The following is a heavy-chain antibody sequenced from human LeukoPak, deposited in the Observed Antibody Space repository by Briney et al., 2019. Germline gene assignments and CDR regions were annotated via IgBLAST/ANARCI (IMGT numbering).Heavy chain of an antibody. Sequence: ASVKVSCKASGYTFTNYGVSWVRQAPGQGLEWMGWISAYNGDTNYAQNLQGRVTMTTDTSTSTAYMELRSLRSDDTAVYYCTRDRMTTVRYPEYFQHWGQGTLVTVSS. V-gene: IGHV1-18*01. CDR2: ISAYNGDT. J-gene: IGHJ1*01. CDR3: TRDRMTTVRYPEYFQH. D-gene: IGHD4-17*01. CDR1: GYTFTNYG.